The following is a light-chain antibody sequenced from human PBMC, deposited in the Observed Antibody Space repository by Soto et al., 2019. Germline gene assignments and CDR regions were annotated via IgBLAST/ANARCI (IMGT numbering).Light chain of an antibody. CDR1: QSVGSF. Sequence: EIVLTQSPATLSLSPGERATLSCRASQSVGSFLAWYQQKPGQAPRLLIYDASNRATGIPARFSGSGSGTDFTLTISRLEPEDFAVFYCQHYDSLPITFGQGTRLEIK. CDR2: DAS. V-gene: IGKV3-11*01. CDR3: QHYDSLPIT. J-gene: IGKJ5*01.